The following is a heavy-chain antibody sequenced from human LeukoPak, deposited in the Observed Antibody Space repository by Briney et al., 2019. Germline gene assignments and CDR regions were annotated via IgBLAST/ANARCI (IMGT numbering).Heavy chain of an antibody. Sequence: SVKVSCKASGGTFSSYAISWVRQAPGQGLEWMGRIIPIFGIANYAQKFQGRVTITADKSTSTAYMELSSLRSEDTAVYYCARGTDDSSGYYYGEIRFDYWGQGTLVTVSS. CDR3: ARGTDDSSGYYYGEIRFDY. D-gene: IGHD3-22*01. CDR2: IIPIFGIA. J-gene: IGHJ4*02. CDR1: GGTFSSYA. V-gene: IGHV1-69*04.